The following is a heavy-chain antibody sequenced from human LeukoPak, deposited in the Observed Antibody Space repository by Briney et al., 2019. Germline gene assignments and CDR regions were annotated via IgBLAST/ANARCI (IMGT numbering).Heavy chain of an antibody. J-gene: IGHJ4*02. V-gene: IGHV4-4*08. D-gene: IGHD3-10*01. CDR3: ARDSKVRGVVDY. CDR1: GGSISTYY. Sequence: PSETLSLTCTVSGGSISTYYWTWIRQPPGKGLEWIGRIYTSGSTNYNPSLKSRVTISVDTSKNQFSLKLSSVTAADTAVYYCARDSKVRGVVDYWGQGTLVTVSS. CDR2: IYTSGST.